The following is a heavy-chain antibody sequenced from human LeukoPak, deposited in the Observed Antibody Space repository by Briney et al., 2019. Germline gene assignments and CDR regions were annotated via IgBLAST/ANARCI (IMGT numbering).Heavy chain of an antibody. D-gene: IGHD2-2*01. CDR1: GFTVSDNY. V-gene: IGHV3-53*01. Sequence: GGSLRLSCAASGFTVSDNYTSWVRQAPGKGLEWVSAISGGGSTYYADSVKGRFIISRDNSKNTVYLQLNSLRAEDTAVYYCAKVVPPIWGQGTLVTVSS. J-gene: IGHJ4*02. CDR3: AKVVPPI. CDR2: ISGGGST.